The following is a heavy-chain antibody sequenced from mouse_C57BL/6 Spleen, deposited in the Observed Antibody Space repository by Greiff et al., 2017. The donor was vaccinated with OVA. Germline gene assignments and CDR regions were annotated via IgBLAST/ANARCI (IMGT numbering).Heavy chain of an antibody. Sequence: VKLMESGPELVKPGASVKISCKASGYAFSSSWMNWVKQRPGKGLEWLGRIYPGDGDTNYNGKFKGKATLTADKSSSTAYMQLSSLTSEDSAVYFCARRDPGTGAMDYWGQGTSVTVSS. D-gene: IGHD4-1*01. CDR3: ARRDPGTGAMDY. V-gene: IGHV1-82*01. CDR1: GYAFSSSW. J-gene: IGHJ4*01. CDR2: IYPGDGDT.